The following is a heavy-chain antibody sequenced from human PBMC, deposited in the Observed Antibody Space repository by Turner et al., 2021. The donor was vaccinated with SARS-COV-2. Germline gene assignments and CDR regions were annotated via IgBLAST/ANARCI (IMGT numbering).Heavy chain of an antibody. Sequence: EVQLLESGGGLVQPGGSLRLSCAASGFTFSSYTMTWVRQAPGKGLQWVSAIRGSGSGTYYADSVKGRFTISRDNSKSTLYLQRSSLRAEDTAIYYCAKDVGVASLVGATADYWGQGTLVTVSS. CDR3: AKDVGVASLVGATADY. CDR1: GFTFSSYT. D-gene: IGHD1-26*01. CDR2: IRGSGSGT. V-gene: IGHV3-23*01. J-gene: IGHJ4*01.